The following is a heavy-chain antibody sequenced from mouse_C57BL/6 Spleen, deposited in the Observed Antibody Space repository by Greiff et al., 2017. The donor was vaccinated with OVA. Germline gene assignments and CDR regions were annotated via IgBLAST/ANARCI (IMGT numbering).Heavy chain of an antibody. D-gene: IGHD4-1*01. J-gene: IGHJ3*01. CDR3: AKQCWEGPFAY. CDR1: GFSLTSYG. CDR2: IWRGGST. V-gene: IGHV2-5*01. Sequence: VKLVESGPGLVQPSQSLSITCTVSGFSLTSYGVHWVRQSPGKGLEWLGVIWRGGSTDYNAAIMSRLSLTKDNSKSQVFFIMNSQKAENSDIYFCAKQCWEGPFAYGGQGTLGTVAA.